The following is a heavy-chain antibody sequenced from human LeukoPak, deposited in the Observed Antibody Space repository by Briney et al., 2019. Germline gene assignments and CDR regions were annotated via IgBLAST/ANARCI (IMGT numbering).Heavy chain of an antibody. CDR3: ARYVVPSSLDY. V-gene: IGHV3-48*04. D-gene: IGHD2-15*01. CDR2: ISGSSGTR. J-gene: IGHJ4*02. CDR1: GFTFSSYS. Sequence: GSLRLSCAASGFTFSSYSMNWVRQAPGKGLEWVSYISGSSGTRYYADSVKGRFTISRDNAKNSLYLQMNSLRVEDTAVYFCARYVVPSSLDYWGQGTLVTVSS.